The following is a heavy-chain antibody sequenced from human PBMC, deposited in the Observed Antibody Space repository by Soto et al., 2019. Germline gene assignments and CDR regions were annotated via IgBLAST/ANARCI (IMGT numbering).Heavy chain of an antibody. CDR2: ISSDGSDE. CDR1: GFTFNNFG. CDR3: AKVRYYCAGGSCPKADY. J-gene: IGHJ4*02. D-gene: IGHD2-15*01. V-gene: IGHV3-30*18. Sequence: QVQLVESGGGVVQPGRSLRLSCAASGFTFNNFGMHWVRQAPGKGLEWVAVISSDGSDEYYADPVKGRFTISRDDSKNTLHLQRNSLRPEDTAVYYCAKVRYYCAGGSCPKADYWGQGTLVTGSS.